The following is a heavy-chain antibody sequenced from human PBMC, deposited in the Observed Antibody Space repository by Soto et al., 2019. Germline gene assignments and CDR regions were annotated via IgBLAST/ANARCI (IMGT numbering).Heavy chain of an antibody. CDR1: GFTFSSYA. CDR2: ISYDGSNK. V-gene: IGHV3-30-3*01. D-gene: IGHD6-19*01. Sequence: QVQLVESGGGVVQPGRSLRLSCAASGFTFSSYAMHWVRQAPGTGLEWVAVISYDGSNKYYADSVKGRFTISRDNSKNTRYLQMNSLRAEDTAVYDGARDSRQWLVRGYWGQGTLVTVSS. J-gene: IGHJ4*02. CDR3: ARDSRQWLVRGY.